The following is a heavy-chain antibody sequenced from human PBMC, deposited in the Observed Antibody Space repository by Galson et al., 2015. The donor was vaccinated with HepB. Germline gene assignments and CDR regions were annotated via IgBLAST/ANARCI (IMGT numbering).Heavy chain of an antibody. Sequence: SVKVSCKASGCTFTSYAISWVRQAPGQGLEWMGGIIPIFGTANYAQKFQGRVTITADESASTAYMELSSLRSEDTAMYYCARVPPAGIKIFGVAHGAFDIWGQGTMVTVSS. V-gene: IGHV1-69*13. CDR1: GCTFTSYA. J-gene: IGHJ3*02. D-gene: IGHD3-3*01. CDR3: ARVPPAGIKIFGVAHGAFDI. CDR2: IIPIFGTA.